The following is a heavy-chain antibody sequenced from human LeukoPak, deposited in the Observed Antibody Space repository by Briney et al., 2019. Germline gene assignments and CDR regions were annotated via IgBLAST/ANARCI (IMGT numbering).Heavy chain of an antibody. Sequence: SETLSLTCAVYGGSFSGYYWSWIRQPPGKGLEWIGEINHSGSTNYNPSLKSRVTISVDTSKNQFSLKLSSVTAADTAVYYCARVSGYYGSGSYLGVDYWGQGTLVTVSS. CDR2: INHSGST. CDR1: GGSFSGYY. CDR3: ARVSGYYGSGSYLGVDY. J-gene: IGHJ4*02. V-gene: IGHV4-34*01. D-gene: IGHD3-10*01.